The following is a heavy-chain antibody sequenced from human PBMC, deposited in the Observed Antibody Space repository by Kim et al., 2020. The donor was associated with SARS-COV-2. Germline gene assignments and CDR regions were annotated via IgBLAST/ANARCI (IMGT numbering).Heavy chain of an antibody. V-gene: IGHV4-34*01. D-gene: IGHD6-13*01. J-gene: IGHJ4*02. Sequence: SETLSLTCAVYGGSFSGYYWSWIRQPPGKGLEWIGEINHSGSTNYNPSLKTRVTISVDTSKNQFSLKLSSVTAADTAVYYCARLGSSSWIYFAYWGQGTLVTVSS. CDR3: ARLGSSSWIYFAY. CDR2: INHSGST. CDR1: GGSFSGYY.